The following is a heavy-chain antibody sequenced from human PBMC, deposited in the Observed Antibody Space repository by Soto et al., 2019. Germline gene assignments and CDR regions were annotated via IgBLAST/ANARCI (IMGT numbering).Heavy chain of an antibody. J-gene: IGHJ4*02. Sequence: GASVKVSCKASGYTFTGYYMHWVRQAPGQGLEWMGWINPNSGGTNYAQKFQGWVTMTRDTSISTAYMELSRLRSDDTAVYYCARAVLYSSSWALVDYWGQGTLVTVSS. V-gene: IGHV1-2*04. CDR3: ARAVLYSSSWALVDY. CDR1: GYTFTGYY. D-gene: IGHD6-13*01. CDR2: INPNSGGT.